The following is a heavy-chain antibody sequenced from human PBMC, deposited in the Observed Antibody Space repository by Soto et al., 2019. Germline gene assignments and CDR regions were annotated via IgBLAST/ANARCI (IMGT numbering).Heavy chain of an antibody. CDR3: ARRRGDHFDY. V-gene: IGHV4-59*08. CDR2: IYYSGST. CDR1: GGSISSYY. Sequence: SETLSLTCTVSGGSISSYYWSWIRQPPGKGLEWIGYIYYSGSTNYNPSLKSRVTISVDTSKNQFSLKLSSVTAADTAVYYCARRRGDHFDYWGQGTLVIVS. J-gene: IGHJ4*02. D-gene: IGHD2-21*02.